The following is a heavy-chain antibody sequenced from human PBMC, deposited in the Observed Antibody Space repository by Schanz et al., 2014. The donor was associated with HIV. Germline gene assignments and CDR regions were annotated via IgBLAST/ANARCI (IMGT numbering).Heavy chain of an antibody. CDR3: ANEEVPNDY. CDR1: GFNFDDYA. CDR2: ISGSGGST. V-gene: IGHV3-23*04. J-gene: IGHJ4*02. Sequence: EVQLVESGGGLVQPGRSLRLSCAASGFNFDDYAMHWVRQAPGKGLEWVSGISGSGGSTYYADSVKGRFTISRDNSKNTLYLQMNSLRAEDTAVYYCANEEVPNDYWGQGTLVTVSS.